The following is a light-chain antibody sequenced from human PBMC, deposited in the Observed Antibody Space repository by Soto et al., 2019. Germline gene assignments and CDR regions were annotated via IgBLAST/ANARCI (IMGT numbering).Light chain of an antibody. J-gene: IGKJ5*01. V-gene: IGKV3-20*01. CDR1: QSVSSRY. Sequence: DIVLTQSPGTLSLSPGERATLSCRASQSVSSRYLAWYQHRPGQAPRLLIYAASSRATGISDRFSGSGSGTDFTLNISRLEPEDVAVYYCQQYGGSPTFGQGTRLEIK. CDR2: AAS. CDR3: QQYGGSPT.